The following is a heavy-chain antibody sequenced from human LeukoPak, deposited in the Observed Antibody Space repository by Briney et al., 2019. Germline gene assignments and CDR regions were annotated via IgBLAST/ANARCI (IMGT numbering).Heavy chain of an antibody. J-gene: IGHJ4*02. CDR1: GGSINNYY. CDR3: ATCSGGSCY. Sequence: SETLSLTCSVSGGSINNYYWSWIRQPAGKGLEWFGRIYTSGNTNYSPSFKSRVTMSVDMFKNQFSLKLSSVTAADTAVYYCATCSGGSCYWGQGTLVTVSS. CDR2: IYTSGNT. V-gene: IGHV4-4*07. D-gene: IGHD2-15*01.